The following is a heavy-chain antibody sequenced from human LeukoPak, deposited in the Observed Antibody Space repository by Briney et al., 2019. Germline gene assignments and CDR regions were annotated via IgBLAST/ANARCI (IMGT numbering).Heavy chain of an antibody. V-gene: IGHV1-18*04. D-gene: IGHD6-19*01. CDR3: ASRAVNDAFDI. CDR2: ISAYNGNT. J-gene: IGHJ3*02. Sequence: ASVKVSCKASGYTFTGYYMHWVRQAPGQGLEWMGWISAYNGNTDYAQKLQGRVTMTTDTSTSTAYMELRSLRSDDTAVYYCASRAVNDAFDIWGQGTMVTVSS. CDR1: GYTFTGYY.